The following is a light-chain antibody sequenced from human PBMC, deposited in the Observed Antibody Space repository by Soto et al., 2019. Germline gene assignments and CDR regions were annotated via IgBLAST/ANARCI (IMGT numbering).Light chain of an antibody. CDR1: QYIGSS. V-gene: IGKV3-15*01. CDR3: QQYGDRPRT. CDR2: DAS. J-gene: IGKJ1*01. Sequence: EVVLTQSPATLSVSPGDRATLSCRASQYIGSSVAWYHQRPGQAPRLLIFDASIRVPTTPARFSGSVSGTEFTLTISSLESEDFAVYFCQQYGDRPRTFGQGTQVDI.